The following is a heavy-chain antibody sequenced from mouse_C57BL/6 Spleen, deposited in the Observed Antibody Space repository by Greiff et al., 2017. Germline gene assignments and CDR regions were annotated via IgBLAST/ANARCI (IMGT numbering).Heavy chain of an antibody. Sequence: VMLVESGPGLVAPSQSLSITCTASGFSLTSYGVDWVRQPPGKGLEWLGGIWGGGSTNYNSALMSSLSISKDKSKSKVYIKLNSLQTDDTAMYYCAKHSSFYGSYMDYWGQGTTLTVSS. CDR1: GFSLTSYG. CDR3: AKHSSFYGSYMDY. J-gene: IGHJ4*01. V-gene: IGHV2-9*01. CDR2: IWGGGST. D-gene: IGHD2-1*01.